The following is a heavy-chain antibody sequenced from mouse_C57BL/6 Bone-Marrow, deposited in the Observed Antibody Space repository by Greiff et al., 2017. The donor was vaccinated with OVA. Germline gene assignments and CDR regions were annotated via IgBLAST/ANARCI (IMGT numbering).Heavy chain of an antibody. J-gene: IGHJ1*03. D-gene: IGHD2-3*01. V-gene: IGHV5-2*01. CDR2: INSDGGST. Sequence: EVHLVESGGGLVQPGESLKLSCESNEYEFPSHDMSWVRKTPEKRLELVAAINSDGGSTYYPATMERRFIISRDNTKKTLDLQMSSPRSEDTALYYCGRHSLYDGYWYFDVWGTGTTVTVSS. CDR1: EYEFPSHD. CDR3: GRHSLYDGYWYFDV.